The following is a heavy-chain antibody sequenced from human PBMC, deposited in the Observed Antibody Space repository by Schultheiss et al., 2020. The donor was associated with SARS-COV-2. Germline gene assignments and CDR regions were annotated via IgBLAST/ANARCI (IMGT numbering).Heavy chain of an antibody. D-gene: IGHD3-3*01. CDR2: IYYSGST. CDR1: GGSISSGGYY. CDR3: AGIIQLGWFDP. V-gene: IGHV4-61*08. J-gene: IGHJ5*02. Sequence: SETLSLTCTVSGGSISSGGYYWSWIRQPPGKGLEWIGYIYYSGSTNYNPSLKSRVTISVDTSKNQFSLKLSSVTAADTAVYYCAGIIQLGWFDPWGQGTLVTVSS.